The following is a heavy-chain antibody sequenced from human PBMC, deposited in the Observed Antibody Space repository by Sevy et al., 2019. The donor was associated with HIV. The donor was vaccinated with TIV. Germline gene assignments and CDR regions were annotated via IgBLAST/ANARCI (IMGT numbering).Heavy chain of an antibody. J-gene: IGHJ6*03. Sequence: ASVKVSCKASGYTFTGYYMHWVRQAPGQGLEWMGWINPNSGGTNYAQKFQGRVTMTRETSISTAYMELGRLRSDETAVYYCARYYDLGGYYYMDVWGKGTTVTVSS. CDR1: GYTFTGYY. V-gene: IGHV1-2*02. CDR3: ARYYDLGGYYYMDV. D-gene: IGHD3-16*01. CDR2: INPNSGGT.